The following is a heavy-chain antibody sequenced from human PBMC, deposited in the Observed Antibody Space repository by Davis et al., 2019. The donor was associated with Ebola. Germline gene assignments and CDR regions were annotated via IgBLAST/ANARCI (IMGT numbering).Heavy chain of an antibody. CDR3: ARGEGYCISTSCREYYYYGMDV. Sequence: MPSETLSLTCTVSGGSISSGDYYWSWIRQPPGKGLEWIGYIYYSGSTNYNPSLKSRVTISVDTSKNQFSLKLSSVTAADTAVYYCARGEGYCISTSCREYYYYGMDVWGQGTTVTVSS. CDR1: GGSISSGDYY. J-gene: IGHJ6*02. CDR2: IYYSGST. D-gene: IGHD2-2*01. V-gene: IGHV4-61*08.